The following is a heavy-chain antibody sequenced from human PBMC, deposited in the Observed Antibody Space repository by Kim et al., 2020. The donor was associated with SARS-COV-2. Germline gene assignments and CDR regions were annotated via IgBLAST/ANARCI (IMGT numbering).Heavy chain of an antibody. V-gene: IGHV3-23*01. J-gene: IGHJ2*01. D-gene: IGHD6-19*01. CDR3: AKCLRNHFQWLVPNWYFDL. CDR2: ISGSGGST. CDR1: GFTFSSYA. Sequence: GGSLRLSCAASGFTFSSYAMSWVRQAPGKGLEWVSAISGSGGSTYYADSVKGRFTISRDNSKNTLYLQMNSLRAEDTAVYYCAKCLRNHFQWLVPNWYFDLWGRGTLVTVSS.